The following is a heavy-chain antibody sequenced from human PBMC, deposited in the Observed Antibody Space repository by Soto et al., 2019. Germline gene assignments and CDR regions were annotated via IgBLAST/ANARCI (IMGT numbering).Heavy chain of an antibody. CDR1: GFTVSSNY. CDR3: AREVVVPDAILSYYGMDV. Sequence: GGSLRLSCAASGFTVSSNYMSWVRQAPGKGLEWVSVIYSGGSTYYADSVKGRFTISRDNSKNTLYLQMNSLRAEDTAVYYCAREVVVPDAILSYYGMDVWGQGTTVTVSS. J-gene: IGHJ6*02. V-gene: IGHV3-53*01. D-gene: IGHD2-2*01. CDR2: IYSGGST.